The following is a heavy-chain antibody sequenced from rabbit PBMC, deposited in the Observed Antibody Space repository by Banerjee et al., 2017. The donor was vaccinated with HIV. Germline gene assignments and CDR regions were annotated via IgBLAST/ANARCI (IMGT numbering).Heavy chain of an antibody. CDR2: INTSSGNT. V-gene: IGHV1S45*01. Sequence: QEQLEESGGGLVKPEGSLTLTCTASGFSFSNKYVMCWVRQAPGKGLEWIACINTSSGNTVYATWAKGRFTISKTSWTTVTLQMTSLTAADTATYFCARDRYDDDGDYGFYLWGQGTLVTVS. CDR3: ARDRYDDDGDYGFYL. D-gene: IGHD2-1*01. J-gene: IGHJ4*01. CDR1: GFSFSNKYV.